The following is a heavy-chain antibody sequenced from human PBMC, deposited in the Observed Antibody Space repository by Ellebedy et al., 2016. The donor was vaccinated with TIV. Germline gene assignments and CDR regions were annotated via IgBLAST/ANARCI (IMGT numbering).Heavy chain of an antibody. D-gene: IGHD3-10*01. Sequence: GESLKIPXAASGFTLSDYYMNWIRQAPGKGLEWVSYISISGSTMYYADAAKGRFTISRDNAKNSLYLQMNSLRAEDTAVYYCVAGSGWLPDYWGQGTLVTVSS. CDR1: GFTLSDYY. V-gene: IGHV3-11*01. CDR2: ISISGSTM. J-gene: IGHJ4*02. CDR3: VAGSGWLPDY.